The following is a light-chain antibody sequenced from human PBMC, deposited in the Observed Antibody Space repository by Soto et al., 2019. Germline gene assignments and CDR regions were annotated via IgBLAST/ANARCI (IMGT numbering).Light chain of an antibody. V-gene: IGKV3-15*01. CDR2: GAS. CDR1: QGVSRK. Sequence: DIVMTQSPATLSVAPGERVTFSCRASQGVSRKLAWYQHKPGQAPRLLISGASTGATGIPARFSGSGSGTEYTLTTSSRQSEVCEIYYCQQYHTWPIPFGGGTKVEIK. CDR3: QQYHTWPIP. J-gene: IGKJ4*01.